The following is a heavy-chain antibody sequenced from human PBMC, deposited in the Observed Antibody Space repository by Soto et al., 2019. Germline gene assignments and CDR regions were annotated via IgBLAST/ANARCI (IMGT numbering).Heavy chain of an antibody. CDR3: ARPKPRSRSSWTGAFDI. Sequence: PXGSLRLSFAASGFTFSSYGMDWVRQAPGKGLEGGAVIWYDGSIKYYADSVKARFTISRDNSKNTLYLQMNSLRAEDTAVYYCARPKPRSRSSWTGAFDIWGQGTMVTVSS. CDR1: GFTFSSYG. CDR2: IWYDGSIK. D-gene: IGHD6-13*01. V-gene: IGHV3-33*01. J-gene: IGHJ3*02.